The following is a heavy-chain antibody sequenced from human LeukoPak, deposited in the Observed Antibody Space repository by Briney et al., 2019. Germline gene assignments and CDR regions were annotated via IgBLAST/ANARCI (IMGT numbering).Heavy chain of an antibody. CDR3: AKGVAVASPYYFDY. CDR1: GFTFSSYA. J-gene: IGHJ4*02. D-gene: IGHD6-19*01. V-gene: IGHV3-23*01. CDR2: ISGSGSST. Sequence: GGSLRLSCAASGFTFSSYAMSWVRQAPGKGLEWVSPISGSGSSTYYADSVKGRFTISRDNSKNTLYLQMNSLRAEDTAVYYCAKGVAVASPYYFDYWGQGTLVTISS.